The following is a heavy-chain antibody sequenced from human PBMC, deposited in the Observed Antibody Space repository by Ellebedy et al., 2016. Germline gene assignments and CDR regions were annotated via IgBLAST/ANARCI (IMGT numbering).Heavy chain of an antibody. D-gene: IGHD6-13*01. CDR1: GFTFSSYG. J-gene: IGHJ5*02. V-gene: IGHV3-30*03. CDR2: ISYDGSNK. CDR3: ARGRGYRIAAAGTGWFDP. Sequence: GGSLRLSXAASGFTFSSYGMHWVRQAPGKGLEWVAVISYDGSNKYYADSVKGRFTISRDNSKNTLYLQMNSLRAEDTAVYYCARGRGYRIAAAGTGWFDPWGQGTLVTVSS.